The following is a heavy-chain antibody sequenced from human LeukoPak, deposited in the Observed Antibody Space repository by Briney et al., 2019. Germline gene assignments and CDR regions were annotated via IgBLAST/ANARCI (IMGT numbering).Heavy chain of an antibody. J-gene: IGHJ4*02. CDR3: AKRSGYTTGWFFDL. Sequence: PGGSLRLSCAASGFSFSSYAMSWVRQAPGKGLEWVSSISGSGDNTYYAESVKGRFTISRDNSKNTLFLQMNSLRAEGTAVFYCAKRSGYTTGWFFDLWGQGTLVTVSS. CDR1: GFSFSSYA. D-gene: IGHD2-8*02. CDR2: ISGSGDNT. V-gene: IGHV3-23*01.